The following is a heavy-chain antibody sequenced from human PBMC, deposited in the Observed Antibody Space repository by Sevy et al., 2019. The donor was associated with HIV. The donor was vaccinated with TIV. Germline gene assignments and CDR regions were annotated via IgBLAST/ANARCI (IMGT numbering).Heavy chain of an antibody. D-gene: IGHD2-8*01. CDR3: AREGCTKPHDY. Sequence: GGSLRLPCAASGFTFSKYSMSWVRQPPGQGLEWVSTLSFGCGEINYADSVKGRFTISRDNSKSSVYLQMNNLRPEDTAVYYCAREGCTKPHDYWGQGTLVTVSS. CDR2: LSFGCGEI. CDR1: GFTFSKYS. J-gene: IGHJ4*02. V-gene: IGHV3-23*01.